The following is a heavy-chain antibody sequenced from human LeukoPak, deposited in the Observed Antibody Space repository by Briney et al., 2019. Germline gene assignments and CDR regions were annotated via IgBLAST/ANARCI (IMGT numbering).Heavy chain of an antibody. Sequence: PSETLSLTCTVSGGSISSSSYYWGWIRQPPGKGLEWIGSIYYSGSTYYNPSLKSRVTISVDTSKNQFSLKLSSVTAADTAVYCCASHLYDSSGYYFFYFDYWGQGTLVTVSS. V-gene: IGHV4-39*01. J-gene: IGHJ4*02. CDR1: GGSISSSSYY. CDR3: ASHLYDSSGYYFFYFDY. D-gene: IGHD3-22*01. CDR2: IYYSGST.